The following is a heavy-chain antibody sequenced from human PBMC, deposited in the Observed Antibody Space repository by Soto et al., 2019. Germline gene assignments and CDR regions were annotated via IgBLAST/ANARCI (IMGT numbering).Heavy chain of an antibody. D-gene: IGHD4-17*01. Sequence: ASVKVSCKASNYVFTDYYIHWVRQASGQGPEWLGWVNPNSGATKYAQRFQGRVTMTRDTSTNTAYMELRSLKSDDTAVYFCASPGRQTYGDYADFHDWGQGTLVTVSS. V-gene: IGHV1-2*02. CDR3: ASPGRQTYGDYADFHD. CDR2: VNPNSGAT. CDR1: NYVFTDYY. J-gene: IGHJ1*01.